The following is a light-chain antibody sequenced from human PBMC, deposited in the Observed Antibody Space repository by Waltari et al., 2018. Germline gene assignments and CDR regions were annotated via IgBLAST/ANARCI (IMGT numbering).Light chain of an antibody. V-gene: IGLV2-11*01. J-gene: IGLJ2*01. CDR3: CSYAGSYVV. CDR1: SSDVGGYNY. CDR2: DVS. Sequence: ISCTGTSSDVGGYNYVSWYQQHLGKAPKLMIYDVSKRPSGVPDRFSGSKSGNTASLTISGLQAEDEADYYCCSYAGSYVVFGGGTKLTVL.